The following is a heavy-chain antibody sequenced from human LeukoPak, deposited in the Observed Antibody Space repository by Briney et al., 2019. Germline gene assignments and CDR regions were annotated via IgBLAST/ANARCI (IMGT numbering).Heavy chain of an antibody. CDR1: NFVFSDYY. D-gene: IGHD3-10*01. V-gene: IGHV3-11*01. CDR3: AREMDGEYGSGTFYDL. CDR2: IRSGGDSI. J-gene: IGHJ5*02. Sequence: GGSLRLSCAASNFVFSDYYMSWVRQAPGKGLQWVSYIRSGGDSIYYADSVRGRLTISRDNAKNSLYLQMNSLRADDTAVYYWAREMDGEYGSGTFYDLWGQGNMVTVS.